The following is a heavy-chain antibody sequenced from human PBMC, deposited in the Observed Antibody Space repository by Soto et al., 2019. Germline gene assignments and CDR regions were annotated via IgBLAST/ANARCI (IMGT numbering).Heavy chain of an antibody. V-gene: IGHV4-34*01. CDR3: AKKNQVVNAFDI. CDR2: INHSGST. J-gene: IGHJ3*02. D-gene: IGHD3-22*01. Sequence: SETLSLTCAVYGGSFSGYYWSWIRQPPGKGLEWIGEINHSGSTNYNPSLKSRVTISVDTSKNQFSLKLSSVTAADTAVYYCAKKNQVVNAFDIWGQGTMVTVSS. CDR1: GGSFSGYY.